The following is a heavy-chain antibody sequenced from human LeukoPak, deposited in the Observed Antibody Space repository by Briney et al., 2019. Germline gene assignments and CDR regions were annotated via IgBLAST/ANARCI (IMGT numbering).Heavy chain of an antibody. CDR2: IYSDGTT. Sequence: GGSLRLSCAASGFTVSSSCMSWVRQAPGKGLECVSVIYSDGTTYYADSVKGRFTISRDNAKNSLYLQMNSLRAEDTAMYYCATPSRALVWSGSDIWGQGTMVTVSS. CDR3: ATPSRALVWSGSDI. V-gene: IGHV3-53*01. D-gene: IGHD3-3*01. CDR1: GFTVSSSC. J-gene: IGHJ3*02.